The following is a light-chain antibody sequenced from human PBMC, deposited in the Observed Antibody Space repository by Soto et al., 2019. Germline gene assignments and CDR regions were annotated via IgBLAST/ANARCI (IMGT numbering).Light chain of an antibody. CDR1: QSVSSSY. V-gene: IGKV3D-20*02. Sequence: EIVLTQSPGTLSLSPGERATRSCRASQSVSSSYLAWYQQKPGQAPRLLIYGASSRATDIPARFSGSGSGTDFTLTISSLEPEDLAVYYCQQRSNWPAFGQGTKVDIK. J-gene: IGKJ1*01. CDR3: QQRSNWPA. CDR2: GAS.